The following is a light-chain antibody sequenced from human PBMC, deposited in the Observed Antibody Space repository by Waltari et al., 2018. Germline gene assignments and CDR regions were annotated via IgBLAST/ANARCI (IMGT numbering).Light chain of an antibody. J-gene: IGLJ3*02. V-gene: IGLV4-69*01. CDR2: VNSDGSH. Sequence: QLVLTQSPSASASLGASVMLTCTLSSGHSTNVIAWLQKRPERGPRYLMKVNSDGSHNKGDEIPDRFSGASSGAEHYLPISSLQSEDEADYYCQTGGHGTWVFGGGTKLTVL. CDR3: QTGGHGTWV. CDR1: SGHSTNV.